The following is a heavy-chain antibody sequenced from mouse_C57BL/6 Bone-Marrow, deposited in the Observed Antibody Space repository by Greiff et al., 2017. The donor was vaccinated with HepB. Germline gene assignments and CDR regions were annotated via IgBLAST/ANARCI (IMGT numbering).Heavy chain of an antibody. D-gene: IGHD2-4*01. V-gene: IGHV12-3*01. J-gene: IGHJ3*01. CDR1: GFPITSGYY. CDR3: AGDSPDYDGAWFAY. Sequence: QVQLKESGPGLVKPSQSLFLTCSITGFPITSGYYWIWIRQSPGKPLEWMGYITHSGETFYNPSLQSPISITRETSKNQFFLQLNSVTTEDTAMYYCAGDSPDYDGAWFAYWGQGTLVTVSA. CDR2: ITHSGET.